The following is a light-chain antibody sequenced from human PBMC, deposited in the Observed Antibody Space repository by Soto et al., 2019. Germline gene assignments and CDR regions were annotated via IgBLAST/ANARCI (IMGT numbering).Light chain of an antibody. J-gene: IGLJ2*01. CDR1: SSNIGAGYD. CDR3: QSYDSGLSGNVV. CDR2: GNS. V-gene: IGLV1-40*01. Sequence: QSVLTQPPSVSGAPGQRVTISCTGSSSNIGAGYDVHWYQQLPGTAPKLLIYGNSNRPSGVPDRFSGSKSGTSASLAITGLQAEDEADYYCQSYDSGLSGNVVFGGGTQLTVL.